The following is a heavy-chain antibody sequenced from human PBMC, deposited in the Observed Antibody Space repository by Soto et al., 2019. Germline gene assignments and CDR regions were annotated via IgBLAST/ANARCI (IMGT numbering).Heavy chain of an antibody. J-gene: IGHJ5*01. D-gene: IGHD2-2*01. CDR1: GLTFISYS. V-gene: IGHV3-21*01. Sequence: EGALRLSCAASGLTFISYSMNWVLQAPWKGLEWVSSISSSSSYIYYADSVKGRFTISRDNAKNSLYLQMNSLRAEDTAVYYCARDGPSPLGVVPAEYCFDSWGKGNLVT. CDR3: ARDGPSPLGVVPAEYCFDS. CDR2: ISSSSSYI.